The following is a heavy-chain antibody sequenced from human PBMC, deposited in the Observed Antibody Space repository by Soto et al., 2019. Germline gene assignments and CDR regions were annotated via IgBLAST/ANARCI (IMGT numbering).Heavy chain of an antibody. CDR2: IDPSDSYT. Sequence: GESLKISCKGAGYSFTSYWSSWVRQMPGKGLEWMGRIDPSDSYTNYSPSFQGHVTISADKSISTAYLQWSSLKASDTAMYYCARGGAGYCSGGSCYPTDYYYYYGMDVWGQGTTVTVSS. D-gene: IGHD2-15*01. J-gene: IGHJ6*02. V-gene: IGHV5-10-1*01. CDR1: GYSFTSYW. CDR3: ARGGAGYCSGGSCYPTDYYYYYGMDV.